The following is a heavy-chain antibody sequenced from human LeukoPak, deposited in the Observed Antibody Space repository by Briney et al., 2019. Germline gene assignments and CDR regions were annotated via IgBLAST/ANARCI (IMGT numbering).Heavy chain of an antibody. J-gene: IGHJ6*03. V-gene: IGHV1-2*02. Sequence: ASVKVSCKASGYTFTGYYMHWVRQAPGQGLEWMGWINPNSGGTNYAQKFQGRVTMTRNTSISTAYMELSSLRSEDTAVYYCARGVIVGATFYYYYYMDVWGKGTTVTVSS. CDR1: GYTFTGYY. CDR3: ARGVIVGATFYYYYYMDV. D-gene: IGHD1-26*01. CDR2: INPNSGGT.